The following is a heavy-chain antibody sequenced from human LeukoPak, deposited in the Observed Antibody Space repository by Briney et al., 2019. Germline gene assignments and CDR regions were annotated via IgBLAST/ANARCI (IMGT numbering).Heavy chain of an antibody. CDR1: GGSISSYY. V-gene: IGHV4-4*07. D-gene: IGHD2-15*01. CDR2: IYTSGST. CDR3: ARDLAVVVLAAPGHNWFDP. Sequence: SETLSLTCTVSGGSISSYYWSWIRQPAGKGLEWIGRIYTSGSTNYNPSLKSRVTMSVDTSKNQFSLKLSSVTAADTAVYYCARDLAVVVLAAPGHNWFDPWGQGTLVTVSS. J-gene: IGHJ5*02.